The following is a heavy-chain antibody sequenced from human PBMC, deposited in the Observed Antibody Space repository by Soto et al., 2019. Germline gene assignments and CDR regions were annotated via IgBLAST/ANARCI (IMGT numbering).Heavy chain of an antibody. CDR2: IWNDGTNE. J-gene: IGHJ2*01. V-gene: IGHV3-33*01. Sequence: GGSLRLSCAASGFVYNTYAMHWVRLSPGKGLEWVALIWNDGTNEYYVDSVKGRFTISRDNSQNTLNLQMDSLRAEDTAVYFCLRGIPGHYSSSWLYSYCGRWGRGT. CDR1: GFVYNTYA. D-gene: IGHD6-13*01. CDR3: LRGIPGHYSSSWLYSYCGR.